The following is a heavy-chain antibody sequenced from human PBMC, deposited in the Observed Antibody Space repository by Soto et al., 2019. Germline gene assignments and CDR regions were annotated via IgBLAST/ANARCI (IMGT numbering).Heavy chain of an antibody. CDR1: GSRFSKYV. CDR3: AREGRGKKAGYNGLVSLGY. D-gene: IGHD2-2*02. V-gene: IGHV1-69*06. J-gene: IGHJ4*02. CDR2: IIPIFNST. Sequence: AVKVSCKVSGSRFSKYVISWVRQAPGHGLEWLGRIIPIFNSTKYAQSFQGRVTITADKSTSTASLELSSLRSDDTAVYYCAREGRGKKAGYNGLVSLGYWGQGTLVTVSS.